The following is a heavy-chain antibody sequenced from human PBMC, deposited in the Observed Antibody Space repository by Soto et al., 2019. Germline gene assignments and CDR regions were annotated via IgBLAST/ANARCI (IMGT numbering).Heavy chain of an antibody. Sequence: PGWSLRLSCPASGFTFSSYSMHCVRQAPGKGLEWVAVISYDGSNKYYADSVKGRFTISRDNSKNTLYLQMNSLRAEDTAVYYCAREIANVLDVWGRGTTVTVSS. CDR2: ISYDGSNK. V-gene: IGHV3-30-3*01. CDR3: AREIANVLDV. CDR1: GFTFSSYS. D-gene: IGHD1-1*01. J-gene: IGHJ6*02.